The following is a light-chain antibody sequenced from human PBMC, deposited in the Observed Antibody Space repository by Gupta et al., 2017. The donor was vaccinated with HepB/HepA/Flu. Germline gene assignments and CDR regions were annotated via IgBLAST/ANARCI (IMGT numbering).Light chain of an antibody. CDR2: DVT. CDR1: SSDIGGYNY. CDR3: SSYTSTSTLV. Sequence: QSALTQPASVSGYPGQSITISCPGTSSDIGGYNYVSWYQQHPGKAPQLMIYDVTNRPSGVSNRFSGSRSGNTASLTISGLQVEDEADYYCSSYTSTSTLVFGGGTKVTVL. J-gene: IGLJ3*02. V-gene: IGLV2-14*01.